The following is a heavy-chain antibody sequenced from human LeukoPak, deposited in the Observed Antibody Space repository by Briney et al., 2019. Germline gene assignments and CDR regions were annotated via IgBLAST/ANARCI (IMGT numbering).Heavy chain of an antibody. CDR3: ARDLVVVPAASGYYYMDV. CDR1: GDSVSSNSAA. CDR2: TYYRSKWYN. D-gene: IGHD2-2*01. J-gene: IGHJ6*03. Sequence: SQTLSLTCVISGDSVSSNSAAWNWIRQSPSRGLEWLGRTYYRSKWYNDYAVSVKSRITINPDTSKNQFSLQLNSVTPEDTAVYYCARDLVVVPAASGYYYMDVWGKGTTVTVSS. V-gene: IGHV6-1*01.